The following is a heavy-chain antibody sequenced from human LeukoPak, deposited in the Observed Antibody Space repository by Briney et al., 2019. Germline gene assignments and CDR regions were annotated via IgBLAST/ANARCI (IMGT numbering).Heavy chain of an antibody. CDR1: GGTFSSYA. J-gene: IGHJ4*02. CDR2: IIPILGIA. CDR3: ARVGYSSSYFDY. Sequence: SVKVSCKASGGTFSSYAISWVRQTPGQGLEWMGRIIPILGIANYAQKFQGRVTITADKSTSTAYMELSSLRSEDTAVYYCARVGYSSSYFDYWGQGTLVTVSS. V-gene: IGHV1-69*04. D-gene: IGHD6-13*01.